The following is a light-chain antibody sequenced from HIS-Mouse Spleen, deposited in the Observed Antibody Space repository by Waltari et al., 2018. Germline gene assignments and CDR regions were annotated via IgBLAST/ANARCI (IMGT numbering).Light chain of an antibody. CDR3: QVWDSSSDHYV. CDR2: DES. Sequence: SYVLTQPPSVSVAPGQTARITCGGNNSGSKSVHGSQQKPGQAPVLVVYDESDRPSGIPERFSGSNSGNTATLTISRVEAGDEADYYCQVWDSSSDHYVFGTGTKVTVL. CDR1: NSGSKS. V-gene: IGLV3-21*02. J-gene: IGLJ1*01.